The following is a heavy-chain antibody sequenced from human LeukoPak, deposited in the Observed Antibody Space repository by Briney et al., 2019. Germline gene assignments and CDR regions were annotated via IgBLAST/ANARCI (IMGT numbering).Heavy chain of an antibody. CDR2: INTDGTVT. CDR3: ATKQWLAPPPDS. J-gene: IGHJ4*02. CDR1: GFTISKYW. D-gene: IGHD6-19*01. V-gene: IGHV3-74*01. Sequence: GGSLRLSCAASGFTISKYWMLWVRQAPGKGLESVSRINTDGTVTTYADSVKGRFTVSRDNADNTMFLQMNSVRDEDTAVYYCATKQWLAPPPDSWGQGTPVTVSS.